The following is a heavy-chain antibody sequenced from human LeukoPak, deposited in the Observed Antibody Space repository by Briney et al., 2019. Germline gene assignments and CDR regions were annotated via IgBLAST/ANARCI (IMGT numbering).Heavy chain of an antibody. CDR1: GFTFSSYE. D-gene: IGHD5-12*01. Sequence: GGSLRLSCAASGFTFSSYEMNWVRQAPGKGLGWVSYISSSGSTIYNADSVKGRFTISRDNAKNSLYLQMNSLRAEDTAVYYCARERGYSGYDYFIDSPSDYWGQGILATVSS. J-gene: IGHJ4*02. CDR2: ISSSGSTI. V-gene: IGHV3-48*03. CDR3: ARERGYSGYDYFIDSPSDY.